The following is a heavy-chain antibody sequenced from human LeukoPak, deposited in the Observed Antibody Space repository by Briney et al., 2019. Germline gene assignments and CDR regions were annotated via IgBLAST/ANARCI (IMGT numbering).Heavy chain of an antibody. CDR2: INPSGGST. CDR1: GYTFTRHY. Sequence: ASVKVSCKASGYTFTRHYMHWVRQAPGQGLEWMRIINPSGGSTKYAQKFQGRVTMTRDTSTSTVYMELSSLRSEDTAVYFCAIWAGAANNGLWSGPFDYWGQGALVTVSS. CDR3: AIWAGAANNGLWSGPFDY. V-gene: IGHV1-46*01. J-gene: IGHJ4*02. D-gene: IGHD3-3*01.